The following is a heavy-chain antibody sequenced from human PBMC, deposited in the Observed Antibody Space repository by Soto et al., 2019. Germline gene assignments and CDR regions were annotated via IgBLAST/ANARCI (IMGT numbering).Heavy chain of an antibody. CDR3: TWAAGDFDY. J-gene: IGHJ4*02. D-gene: IGHD6-13*01. CDR1: GFTFSGSA. CDR2: IRSKANSYAT. Sequence: EVQLVESGGGLVQPGGSLKLSCAASGFTFSGSAMHWVRQASGKGLEWVGRIRSKANSYATAYAASVKGRFTISTDDSNNTAYLQRNSLKTEDTAVHYCTWAAGDFDYWGQGTLVTVSS. V-gene: IGHV3-73*01.